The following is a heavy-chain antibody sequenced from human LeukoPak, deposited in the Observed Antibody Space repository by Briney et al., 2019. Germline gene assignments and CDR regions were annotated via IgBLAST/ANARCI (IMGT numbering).Heavy chain of an antibody. V-gene: IGHV4-30-4*01. CDR3: ARAYYYDSSGYYPYWYFDL. D-gene: IGHD3-22*01. J-gene: IGHJ2*01. CDR2: IYYSGST. CDR1: YDSISSGDYY. Sequence: SETLSLTCTVSYDSISSGDYYWSWIRQPPGKGLEWIGNIYYSGSTYYNPSLKSRVTISVDRSKNQFSLKLSSVTAADTAVYYCARAYYYDSSGYYPYWYFDLWGRGTLVTVSS.